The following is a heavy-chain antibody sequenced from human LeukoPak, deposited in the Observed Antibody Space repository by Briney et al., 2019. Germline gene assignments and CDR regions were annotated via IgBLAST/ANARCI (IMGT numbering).Heavy chain of an antibody. CDR3: AVDKVGATMIY. J-gene: IGHJ4*02. D-gene: IGHD1-26*01. CDR1: GFTFSGSA. Sequence: GGSLRLSCAASGFTFSGSAMHWVRQAPGKGLEWVSGINWNGGSTGYADSVKGRFTISRDNAKNSLYLQMNSLRAEDTALYYCAVDKVGATMIYWGQGTLVTVSS. CDR2: INWNGGST. V-gene: IGHV3-20*04.